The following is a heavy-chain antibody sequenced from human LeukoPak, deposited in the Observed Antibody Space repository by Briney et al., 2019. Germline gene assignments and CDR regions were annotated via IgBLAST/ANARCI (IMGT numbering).Heavy chain of an antibody. Sequence: GGSLRLSCAASGFTFSSYGMHWVRQSPGKGLEWVAVISYDGSNKYYPDSVKGRFTISRDNSKNTLYLQMNSLRAEDTAVYYCAKVERPMGDYHGMDVWGQGTTVTVSS. V-gene: IGHV3-30*18. CDR1: GFTFSSYG. J-gene: IGHJ6*02. CDR3: AKVERPMGDYHGMDV. CDR2: ISYDGSNK. D-gene: IGHD3-10*01.